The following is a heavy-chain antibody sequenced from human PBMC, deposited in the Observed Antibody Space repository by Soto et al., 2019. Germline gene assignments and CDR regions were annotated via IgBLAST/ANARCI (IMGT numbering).Heavy chain of an antibody. V-gene: IGHV4-61*01. CDR3: ARGGEPLGYYGLDV. CDR2: MYYTGVT. CDR1: GGSVRSGNHF. J-gene: IGHJ6*02. Sequence: TSETLSLTCSVSGGSVRSGNHFWNWIRQPPGRGLEWLGYMYYTGVTNYNPSLKSRVSVSVDTSKDQFSLNLTSLTAADTAVYYCARGGEPLGYYGLDVWGQGTTVTVSS.